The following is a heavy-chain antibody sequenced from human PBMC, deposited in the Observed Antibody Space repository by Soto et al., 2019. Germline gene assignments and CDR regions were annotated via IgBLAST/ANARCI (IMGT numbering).Heavy chain of an antibody. Sequence: SETLSLTCTVSGDSMSRGDYYWSWIRLPPGKGLEWIGFVYHTGSTYYSPSLKSRVDISVDTSKNQFSLKLNSVTAADTAVFYCARLGGYCSSTSCYGYYGMDVWGQGTTVS. CDR3: ARLGGYCSSTSCYGYYGMDV. CDR1: GDSMSRGDYY. J-gene: IGHJ6*02. CDR2: VYHTGST. V-gene: IGHV4-30-4*01. D-gene: IGHD2-2*01.